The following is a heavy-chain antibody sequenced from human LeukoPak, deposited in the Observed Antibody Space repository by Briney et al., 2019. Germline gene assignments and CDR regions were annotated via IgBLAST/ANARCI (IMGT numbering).Heavy chain of an antibody. CDR3: ARGPPPRDIVVVPAASPQYFQH. CDR1: GFTFSSYA. V-gene: IGHV3-64*01. CDR2: ISSNGGST. J-gene: IGHJ1*01. D-gene: IGHD2-2*01. Sequence: GGSLRLSCAASGFTFSSYAMHWVRQAPGKGLEYVSAISSNGGSTYYANSVKGRFTISRDNSKNTLYLQMGSLRAEDMAVYYCARGPPPRDIVVVPAASPQYFQHWGQGTLVTVSS.